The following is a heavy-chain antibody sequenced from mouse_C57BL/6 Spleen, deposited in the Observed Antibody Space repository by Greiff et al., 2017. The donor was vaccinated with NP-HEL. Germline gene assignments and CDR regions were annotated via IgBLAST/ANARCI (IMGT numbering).Heavy chain of an antibody. CDR2: ISSGSSTI. Sequence: EVMLVESGGGLVKPGGSLKLSCAASGFTFSDYGMHWVRQAPEKGLEWVAYISSGSSTIYYADTVKGRFTISRDNAKNTLFLQMTRLRSEDTAMYYCARRSNYAFDYWGQGTTLTVSS. CDR1: GFTFSDYG. J-gene: IGHJ2*01. D-gene: IGHD2-5*01. V-gene: IGHV5-17*01. CDR3: ARRSNYAFDY.